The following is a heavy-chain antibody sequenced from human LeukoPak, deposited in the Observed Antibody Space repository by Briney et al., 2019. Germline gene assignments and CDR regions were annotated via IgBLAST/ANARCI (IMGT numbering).Heavy chain of an antibody. CDR1: GFTFSSYW. V-gene: IGHV3-7*01. J-gene: IGHJ4*02. D-gene: IGHD6-19*01. CDR3: ARDEAVAGPSLFDY. Sequence: PGGSLRLSCAASGFTFSSYWMSWVRQAPGRGLEWVANIKQDGSEKYYVDSVKGRFTISRDNAKNSLYLQMNSLRAEDTAVYYCARDEAVAGPSLFDYWGQGTLVTVSS. CDR2: IKQDGSEK.